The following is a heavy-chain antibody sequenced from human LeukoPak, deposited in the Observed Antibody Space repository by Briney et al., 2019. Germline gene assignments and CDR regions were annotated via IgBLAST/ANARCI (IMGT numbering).Heavy chain of an antibody. CDR1: GYTFTGYY. Sequence: ASVKVSCKASGYTFTGYYMHWVRQAPGQGLEWMGWINPNSGGTNYAQKSQGRVTMTRDTSISTAYMELSRLRSDDTAVYYCARGGPWSGYFGVRPSYYFDYWGQGTLVTVSS. CDR3: ARGGPWSGYFGVRPSYYFDY. CDR2: INPNSGGT. V-gene: IGHV1-2*02. D-gene: IGHD3-3*01. J-gene: IGHJ4*02.